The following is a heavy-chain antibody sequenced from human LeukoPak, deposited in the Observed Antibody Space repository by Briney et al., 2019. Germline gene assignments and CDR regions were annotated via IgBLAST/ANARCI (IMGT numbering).Heavy chain of an antibody. CDR2: IIPIFGTA. Sequence: SVKVSCKASGGTFSSYAISWVRQAPGQGLEWMGGIIPIFGTANYAQKFQGRVTITADESTSTAYMELSSLRSEDTAVNYCARVSEYDFWSGDRNWFDPWGQGTLVTVSS. J-gene: IGHJ5*02. CDR3: ARVSEYDFWSGDRNWFDP. D-gene: IGHD3-3*01. CDR1: GGTFSSYA. V-gene: IGHV1-69*01.